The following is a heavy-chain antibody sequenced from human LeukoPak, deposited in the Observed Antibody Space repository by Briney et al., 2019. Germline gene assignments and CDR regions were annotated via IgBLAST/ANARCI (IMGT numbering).Heavy chain of an antibody. V-gene: IGHV3-21*01. D-gene: IGHD1-7*01. CDR2: ISSSSSYI. J-gene: IGHJ5*02. CDR1: GFTFNTYS. CDR3: ARDSEGVTGTTSWFDP. Sequence: PGGSLRLSCAASGFTFNTYSMNWVRQAPGKGLEWVSSISSSSSYIYYADSVKGRFTISRDNAKNSLYLQMNSLRAEDTAVYYCARDSEGVTGTTSWFDPWGQGTLVTVSS.